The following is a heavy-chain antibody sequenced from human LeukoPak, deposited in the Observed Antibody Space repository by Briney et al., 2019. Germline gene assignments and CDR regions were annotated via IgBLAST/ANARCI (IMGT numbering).Heavy chain of an antibody. J-gene: IGHJ3*02. V-gene: IGHV3-21*01. CDR3: ARVFYHGAAASCLLHI. CDR1: GFTFSSYS. D-gene: IGHD5/OR15-5a*01. Sequence: GGSLRLSCSASGFTFSSYSMNWVRQAPGKGLQWVASIASDSSYMHYADSVMGRFTISRENAENSLYLQMNTLRAEDTAVYYCARVFYHGAAASCLLHIWGQGTVVTVSS. CDR2: IASDSSYM.